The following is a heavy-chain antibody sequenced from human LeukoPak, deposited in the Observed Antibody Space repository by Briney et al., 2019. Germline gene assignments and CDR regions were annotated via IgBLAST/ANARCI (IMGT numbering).Heavy chain of an antibody. V-gene: IGHV3-7*03. CDR1: GFTFSSYW. J-gene: IGHJ5*02. Sequence: GGSLRLSCVASGFTFSSYWMTWVRQAPGKGLEWVANIKTDGSLIYYVDSVKGRFTISRDNAKNSLFLEMTSLRVEDTAVYYCARDRRLGAAGRKGGNWFDPWGQGTLVTVSS. D-gene: IGHD6-13*01. CDR2: IKTDGSLI. CDR3: ARDRRLGAAGRKGGNWFDP.